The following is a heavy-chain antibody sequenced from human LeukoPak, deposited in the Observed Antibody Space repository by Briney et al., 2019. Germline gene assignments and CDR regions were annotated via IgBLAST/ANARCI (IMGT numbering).Heavy chain of an antibody. Sequence: GASVTVSFTAAGYTFTIYGISWMRQASAQGLEWMGWISAYNGNTNYAQKLQGRVTMPTDTSTSTAYMELRSLRSDDTAVYYCARAVGYSSGWYVYWGQGTLVTVSS. D-gene: IGHD6-19*01. CDR2: ISAYNGNT. V-gene: IGHV1-18*01. CDR3: ARAVGYSSGWYVY. J-gene: IGHJ4*02. CDR1: GYTFTIYG.